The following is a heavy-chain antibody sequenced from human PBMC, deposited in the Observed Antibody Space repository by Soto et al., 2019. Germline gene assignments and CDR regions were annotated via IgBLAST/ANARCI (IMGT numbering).Heavy chain of an antibody. Sequence: PSETLSLTCAVYGGSFSGYYWSWIRQPPGKGLEWIGEINHSGSTNYNPSLKSRVTISVDTSKNQFSLKLSSVTAADTAVYYCATARRLLEQRSGTVWFDPWGQGTLVTSPQ. V-gene: IGHV4-34*01. CDR2: INHSGST. D-gene: IGHD3-3*01. CDR1: GGSFSGYY. J-gene: IGHJ5*02. CDR3: ATARRLLEQRSGTVWFDP.